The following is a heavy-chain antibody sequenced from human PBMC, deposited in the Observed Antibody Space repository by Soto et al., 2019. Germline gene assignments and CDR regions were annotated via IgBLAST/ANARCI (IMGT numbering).Heavy chain of an antibody. CDR2: IYYSGST. Sequence: SETLSLTCTVSGGSISSYYWSWIRQPPGKGLEWIGYIYYSGSTNYNPSLKSRVTISVDTSKNQFSLKLSSVTAADTAVYYCARVWNDYGDYVSHYYYYMDVWGKGTTVTVSS. V-gene: IGHV4-59*01. D-gene: IGHD4-17*01. J-gene: IGHJ6*03. CDR1: GGSISSYY. CDR3: ARVWNDYGDYVSHYYYYMDV.